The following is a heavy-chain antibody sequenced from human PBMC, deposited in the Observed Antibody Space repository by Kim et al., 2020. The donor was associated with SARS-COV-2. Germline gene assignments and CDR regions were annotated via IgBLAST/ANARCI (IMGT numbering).Heavy chain of an antibody. CDR2: IVVGSGNT. CDR1: GFAFSSSA. J-gene: IGHJ4*02. V-gene: IGHV1-58*01. Sequence: SVKVSCKASGFAFSSSAVQWVRQSRGQRLEWIGWIVVGSGNTNYAQKFQGRVTITRDMSTTTAFMELSSLRSEDTAVYYFAADNFTPSLQWGQGTLVTV. CDR3: AADNFTPSLQ. D-gene: IGHD2-15*01.